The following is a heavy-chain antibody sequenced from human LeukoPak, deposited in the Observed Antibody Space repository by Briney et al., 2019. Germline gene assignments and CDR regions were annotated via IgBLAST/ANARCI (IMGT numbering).Heavy chain of an antibody. J-gene: IGHJ3*02. V-gene: IGHV4-59*08. CDR1: GGSISSYY. D-gene: IGHD2-2*02. CDR3: ARGYCSSTSCYIRESGDAFDI. CDR2: IYYSGST. Sequence: SETLSLTCTVSGGSISSYYWSWIRQPPGKGLEWIGYIYYSGSTNYNPSLKSRVTISVDTSKNQFSLKLSSVTAADTAVYYCARGYCSSTSCYIRESGDAFDIWGQGTMVTVSS.